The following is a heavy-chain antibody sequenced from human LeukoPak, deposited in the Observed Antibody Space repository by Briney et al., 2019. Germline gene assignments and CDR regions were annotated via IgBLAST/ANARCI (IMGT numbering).Heavy chain of an antibody. CDR3: ARGEEMATAVDY. Sequence: SETLSLTCAVYGGSFSGYYWSWIHQPPGKGLEWIGEINHSGSTNYNPSLKSRVTISVDTSKNQFSLKLGSVTAADTAVYYCARGEEMATAVDYWGQGTLVTVSS. J-gene: IGHJ4*02. D-gene: IGHD5-24*01. CDR1: GGSFSGYY. CDR2: INHSGST. V-gene: IGHV4-34*01.